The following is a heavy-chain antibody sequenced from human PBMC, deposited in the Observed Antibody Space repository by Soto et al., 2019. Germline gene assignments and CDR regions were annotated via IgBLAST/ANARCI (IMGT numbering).Heavy chain of an antibody. J-gene: IGHJ4*02. Sequence: QVQLVQSGAEVKKPGSSVKVSCKASGGTFSSYAISWVRQAPGQGLEWMGGIIPISGTANYAQKFQGRVTIXXDXSLXTAYMELSSLRSEDTAVYYCARDARGSPEVTTFDYWGQGTLVTVSS. CDR2: IIPISGTA. CDR1: GGTFSSYA. CDR3: ARDARGSPEVTTFDY. V-gene: IGHV1-69*12. D-gene: IGHD1-1*01.